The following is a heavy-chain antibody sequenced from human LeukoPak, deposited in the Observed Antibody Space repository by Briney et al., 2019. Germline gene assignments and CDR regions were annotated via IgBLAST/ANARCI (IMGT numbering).Heavy chain of an antibody. CDR1: GFTFSMYS. D-gene: IGHD6-13*01. Sequence: QPGGSLRLSCAASGFTFSMYSMNWVRQAPGKGLEWVSYISSSSSTIYYADSVKGRFTISRDNSKNTLYLQMNSLRAEDTAVYYCAREGKLVPGRSNYYYYYGMDVWGQGTTVTVSS. V-gene: IGHV3-48*01. CDR3: AREGKLVPGRSNYYYYYGMDV. J-gene: IGHJ6*02. CDR2: ISSSSSTI.